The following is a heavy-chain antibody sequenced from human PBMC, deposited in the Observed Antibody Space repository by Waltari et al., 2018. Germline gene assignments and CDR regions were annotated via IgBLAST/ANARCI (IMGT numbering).Heavy chain of an antibody. CDR3: ARDPRLMYSSSWYYFDY. V-gene: IGHV4-39*07. CDR1: GGSISSSSYY. Sequence: QLQLQESGPGLVKPSETLSLTCTVSGGSISSSSYYWGWIRQPPGKGLEWIGSSYSSVSTYYHPSLKSRVTISVDTSKNQFSLKLSSVTAADTAVYYCARDPRLMYSSSWYYFDYWGQGTLVTVSS. D-gene: IGHD6-13*01. J-gene: IGHJ4*02. CDR2: SYSSVST.